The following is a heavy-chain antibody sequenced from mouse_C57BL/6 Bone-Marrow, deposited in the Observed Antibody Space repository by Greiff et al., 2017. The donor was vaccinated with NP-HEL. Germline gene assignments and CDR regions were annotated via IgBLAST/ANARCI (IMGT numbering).Heavy chain of an antibody. J-gene: IGHJ2*01. CDR3: ARGDYDGSSYYFDY. D-gene: IGHD1-1*01. CDR1: GYTFTDYY. Sequence: VQLKESGPVLVKPGASVKMSCKASGYTFTDYYMNWVQQSHGQSLEWIGVINPYNGGTSYNQKFKGQATLTVDKSSSTAYMEHNSLTSEESAVYYCARGDYDGSSYYFDYWGQGTTLTVSS. V-gene: IGHV1-19*01. CDR2: INPYNGGT.